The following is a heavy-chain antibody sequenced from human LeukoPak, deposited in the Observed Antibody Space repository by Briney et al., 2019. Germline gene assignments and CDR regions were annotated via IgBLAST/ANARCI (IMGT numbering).Heavy chain of an antibody. J-gene: IGHJ6*02. V-gene: IGHV3-64*01. D-gene: IGHD3-3*01. CDR1: GLTFSSYA. CDR3: ARDLIGYDFWTSMDV. Sequence: GGSLRLSCAASGLTFSSYAMYWVRQAPGKGLEYVSGITSNGDSKYYAKSVKGRFTISRDNSKNTLYLQMGSLRAEDMAVYYCARDLIGYDFWTSMDVWGQGTTVTVSS. CDR2: ITSNGDSK.